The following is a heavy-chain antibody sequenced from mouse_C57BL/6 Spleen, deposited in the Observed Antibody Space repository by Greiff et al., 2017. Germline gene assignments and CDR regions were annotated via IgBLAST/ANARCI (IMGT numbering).Heavy chain of an antibody. Sequence: EVQLQQSGPGLVKPSQSLSLTCSVTGYSITSGYYWNWIRQFPGNKLEWMGYISYDGSNNYNPSLKNRISITRDTSKNQFFLKLNSVTTEDTATYYCARDYDEWFAYWGQGTLVTVSA. V-gene: IGHV3-6*01. CDR3: ARDYDEWFAY. J-gene: IGHJ3*01. CDR2: ISYDGSN. D-gene: IGHD2-3*01. CDR1: GYSITSGYY.